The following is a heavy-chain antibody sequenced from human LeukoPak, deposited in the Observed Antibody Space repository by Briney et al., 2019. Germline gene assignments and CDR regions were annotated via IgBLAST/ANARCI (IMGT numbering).Heavy chain of an antibody. CDR2: IIPIFGTA. CDR1: GGTFSSYA. CDR3: ARGGSGSSSLSYPGTSYY. D-gene: IGHD3-10*01. J-gene: IGHJ4*02. Sequence: GASVKVSCKASGGTFSSYAISWVRQAPGQGLEWMGGIIPIFGTANYAQKFQGRVTITADESTSTAYMELSSLRSEDTAVYYCARGGSGSSSLSYPGTSYYWGQGTLVTVSS. V-gene: IGHV1-69*13.